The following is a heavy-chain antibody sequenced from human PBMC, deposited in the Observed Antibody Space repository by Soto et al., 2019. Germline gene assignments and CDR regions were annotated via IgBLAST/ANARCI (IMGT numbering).Heavy chain of an antibody. CDR3: AKQDSGSGRSPPLINY. D-gene: IGHD3-10*01. CDR1: GFTFSSYS. J-gene: IGHJ4*02. CDR2: VGGGGDNT. V-gene: IGHV3-23*01. Sequence: EVQLLESGGGLVQPGGSLRLSCAASGFTFSSYSMNWVRQAPGKGLGWAASVGGGGDNTFYAYSVKGRYTISRDDCQNTLDLQMNSLRAEDTAVYFCAKQDSGSGRSPPLINYWGQGTLVTVSS.